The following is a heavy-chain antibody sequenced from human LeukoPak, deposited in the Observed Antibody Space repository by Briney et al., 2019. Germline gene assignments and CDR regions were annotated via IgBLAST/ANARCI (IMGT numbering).Heavy chain of an antibody. D-gene: IGHD3-10*01. CDR2: IYSGGST. CDR1: GFTVSSNY. V-gene: IGHV3-53*01. Sequence: SGGSLRLSCAASGFTVSSNYMSWVRQAPGKGLEWVSVIYSGGSTYYADSVKGRFTISRDNSKNTLHLQMNSLRAEDTAVYYCARDFNYGSGSNYYYYMDVWGKGTTVTVSS. J-gene: IGHJ6*03. CDR3: ARDFNYGSGSNYYYYMDV.